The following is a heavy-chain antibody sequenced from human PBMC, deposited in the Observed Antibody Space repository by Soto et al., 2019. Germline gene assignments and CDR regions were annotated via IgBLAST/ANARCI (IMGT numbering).Heavy chain of an antibody. CDR1: GGSLSGIY. V-gene: IGHV4-34*01. J-gene: IGHJ6*02. CDR2: VNHSGST. CDR3: AKGPGYSFGYSVYYYYYGMDV. D-gene: IGHD5-18*01. Sequence: TCVVYGGSLSGIYWTWVRQPPGKGLEWIGEVNHSGSTNYSPSLESRITISLDTSNNQFSLKLSSVTAADTAVYYCAKGPGYSFGYSVYYYYYGMDVWGQGTTVTVSS.